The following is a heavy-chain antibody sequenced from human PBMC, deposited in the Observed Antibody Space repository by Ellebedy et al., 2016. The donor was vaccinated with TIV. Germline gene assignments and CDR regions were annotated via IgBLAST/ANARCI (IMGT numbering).Heavy chain of an antibody. CDR1: GFTVSDTF. CDR2: VYSDDSI. Sequence: PGGSLRLSCSVSGFTVSDTFMIWVRQAPGKGLEWVSVVYSDDSIYYADSVKGRFIISRDGSKNTLYLQMNSLRAEDTAVYYCASRGYSYAPSAWGQGTLVSV. D-gene: IGHD5-18*01. J-gene: IGHJ5*02. V-gene: IGHV3-53*01. CDR3: ASRGYSYAPSA.